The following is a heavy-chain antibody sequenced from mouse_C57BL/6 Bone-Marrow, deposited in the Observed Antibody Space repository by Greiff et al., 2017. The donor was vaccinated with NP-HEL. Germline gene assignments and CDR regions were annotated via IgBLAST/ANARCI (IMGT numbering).Heavy chain of an antibody. CDR1: GYTFTSYW. CDR3: AMGGKYYYGSSVYAMDY. D-gene: IGHD1-1*01. CDR2: IHPSDSDT. V-gene: IGHV1-74*01. Sequence: QVQLQQPGAELVKPGASVKVSCKASGYTFTSYWMHWVKQRPGQGLEWIGRIHPSDSDTNYNQKFKGKATLTVDKSSSTAYMQLSSLTSEDSAVYYCAMGGKYYYGSSVYAMDYWGQGTSVTVSS. J-gene: IGHJ4*01.